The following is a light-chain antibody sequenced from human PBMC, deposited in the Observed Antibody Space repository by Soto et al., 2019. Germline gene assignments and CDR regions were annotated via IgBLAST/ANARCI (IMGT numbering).Light chain of an antibody. J-gene: IGKJ1*01. Sequence: EIVMTQSPATLSVSPGARVTLSCXATQSVDTNLAWYQQKPGQAPRXXIKGASTRATGVPVRFSGSGSGTEFTLTISSLQSEDFAVYYCQQYNNWPETFGQGTKVDIK. CDR2: GAS. CDR1: QSVDTN. V-gene: IGKV3-15*01. CDR3: QQYNNWPET.